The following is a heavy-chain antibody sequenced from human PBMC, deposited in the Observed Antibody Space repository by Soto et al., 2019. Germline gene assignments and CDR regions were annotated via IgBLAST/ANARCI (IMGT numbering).Heavy chain of an antibody. CDR2: ISGSGGST. D-gene: IGHD1-7*01. CDR3: ANWNYGHNYMDV. V-gene: IGHV3-23*01. CDR1: GFTFSSYA. Sequence: RAGGSLRLSCAASGFTFSSYAMSWVRQAPGKGLEWVSAISGSGGSTYYADSVKGRFTMSRDNSKNTLYLQMNSLRAEDTAVYYCANWNYGHNYMDVWGKGTTVTVSS. J-gene: IGHJ6*03.